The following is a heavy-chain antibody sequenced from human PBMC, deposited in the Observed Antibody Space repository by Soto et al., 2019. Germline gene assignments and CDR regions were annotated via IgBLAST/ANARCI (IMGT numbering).Heavy chain of an antibody. CDR1: GFTFSSYG. J-gene: IGHJ6*02. CDR3: ARGVYCSSTSCNYDYYGMDV. D-gene: IGHD2-2*01. V-gene: IGHV3-33*01. CDR2: IWYDGSNK. Sequence: QVQLVESGGGVVQPGRSLRLSCAASGFTFSSYGMHWVRQAPGKGLEWVAVIWYDGSNKYYADSVKGRFTMSRDNSKNKLYLQMNSLRAEDTAVYYCARGVYCSSTSCNYDYYGMDVWGHGTTVTVSS.